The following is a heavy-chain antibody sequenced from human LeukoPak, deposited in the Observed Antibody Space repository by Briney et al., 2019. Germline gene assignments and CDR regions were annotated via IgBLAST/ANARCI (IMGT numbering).Heavy chain of an antibody. CDR2: IFYNGNT. CDR3: ARGGYYCLDV. J-gene: IGHJ6*03. CDR1: DGSMSPYY. V-gene: IGHV4-59*01. Sequence: ASETLSLTCTVSDGSMSPYYWSWIRQSPGRGLEWIAYIFYNGNTKYNPSLRSRVTISIDTSRNQFSLNLNSVTAADTAVYYCARGGYYCLDVWGKGTTVTVSS.